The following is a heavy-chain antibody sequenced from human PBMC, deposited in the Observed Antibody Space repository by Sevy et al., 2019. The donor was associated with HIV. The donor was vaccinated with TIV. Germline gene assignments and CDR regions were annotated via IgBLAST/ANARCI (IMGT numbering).Heavy chain of an antibody. CDR1: GFTFSSYW. D-gene: IGHD2-2*01. CDR3: ARLLGYCSSTSCWDWFDP. J-gene: IGHJ5*02. CDR2: IKQDGSEK. V-gene: IGHV3-7*01. Sequence: GGSLRLSCAASGFTFSSYWMSWVRQAPGKGLEWVANIKQDGSEKYYVDSVKGRFTISRDNAKNSLYLQMNSLRAEDTAVFYCARLLGYCSSTSCWDWFDPWGQGTLVTVSS.